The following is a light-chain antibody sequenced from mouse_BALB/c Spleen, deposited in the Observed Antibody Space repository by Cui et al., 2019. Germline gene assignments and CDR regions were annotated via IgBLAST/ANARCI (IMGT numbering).Light chain of an antibody. J-gene: IGKJ2*01. V-gene: IGKV4-55*01. CDR2: DTS. CDR3: QQWSSYPPT. CDR1: SRVSY. Sequence: QIVLTQSPAIMSASPGEKVTMTCSASSRVSYMYWYQQRPGSSPRLLIYDTSNLASGVPVRFSGSGSGTSYSLTISRMEAEDAATYYCQQWSSYPPTFGGGTKLEIK.